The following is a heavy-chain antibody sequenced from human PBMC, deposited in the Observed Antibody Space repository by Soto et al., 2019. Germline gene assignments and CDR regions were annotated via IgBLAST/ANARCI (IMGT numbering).Heavy chain of an antibody. Sequence: EVQLLESGGGLVQPGGSLRLSCAASGFTFSTYTMTWVRQAPGKGLERVSSVVGSGESTYYADSVKGRFTISRDNSKNTLYVQMNSLRAEDTAIYYCARVGMNYYDSSGERSYGMDVWGQGTTVTVSS. CDR3: ARVGMNYYDSSGERSYGMDV. CDR2: VVGSGEST. V-gene: IGHV3-23*01. CDR1: GFTFSTYT. J-gene: IGHJ6*02. D-gene: IGHD3-22*01.